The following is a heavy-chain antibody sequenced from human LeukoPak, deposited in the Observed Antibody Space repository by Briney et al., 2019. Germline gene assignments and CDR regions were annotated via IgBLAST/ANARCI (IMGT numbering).Heavy chain of an antibody. CDR3: ARGYDSSGYFDY. CDR1: GGTFSSYA. Sequence: ASVNVSCKASGGTFSSYAISWVRQAPGQGLEWMGGIIPIFGTANYAQKFQGRVTITADESTSTAYMELSSLRSEDTAVYYCARGYDSSGYFDYWGQGTLVTVSS. D-gene: IGHD3-22*01. V-gene: IGHV1-69*13. CDR2: IIPIFGTA. J-gene: IGHJ4*02.